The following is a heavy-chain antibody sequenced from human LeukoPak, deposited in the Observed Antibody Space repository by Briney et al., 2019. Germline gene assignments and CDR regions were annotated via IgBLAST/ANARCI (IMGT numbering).Heavy chain of an antibody. D-gene: IGHD3-22*01. CDR1: GFTFSSYV. J-gene: IGHJ5*02. V-gene: IGHV3-30*02. Sequence: PGGSLRLSCAASGFTFSSYVMHWVRQAPGKGLEWVAFIRYDGSNKYYADSVKGRFTISRDNSKNTLYLQMNSLRAEDTAVYYCAKATKYYDSSGSYGLGFDPWGQGTLATVSS. CDR3: AKATKYYDSSGSYGLGFDP. CDR2: IRYDGSNK.